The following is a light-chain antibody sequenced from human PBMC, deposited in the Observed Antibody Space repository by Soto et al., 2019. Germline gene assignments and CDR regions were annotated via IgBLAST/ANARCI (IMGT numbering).Light chain of an antibody. V-gene: IGKV1-5*01. CDR1: QSISSW. Sequence: DIQMTQSPSTLSASVGDRVTITCRASQSISSWLAWYQQKPGEAPKLLIYDASSLKSGVPSRFSGSGFGTEFTLTISSLQPEDFATYYCLQDYSYPLTFGQGTRGDIK. CDR3: LQDYSYPLT. J-gene: IGKJ1*01. CDR2: DAS.